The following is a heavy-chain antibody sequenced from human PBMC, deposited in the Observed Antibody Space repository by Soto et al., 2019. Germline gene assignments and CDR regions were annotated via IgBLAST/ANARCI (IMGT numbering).Heavy chain of an antibody. CDR1: GGSISSGGYS. D-gene: IGHD3-22*01. CDR2: ISYSGST. V-gene: IGHV4-31*03. J-gene: IGHJ5*02. CDR3: AIVGRGYLPPFDP. Sequence: QVQLQESGPGLVKPSQTLSLTCTVSGGSISSGGYSWSWIRQHPGKGLEWIGYISYSGSTYYNPSHKSRFTGSVDTSKHQVSLKLSSVTAADTAVYYCAIVGRGYLPPFDPWGQGTLVTVSS.